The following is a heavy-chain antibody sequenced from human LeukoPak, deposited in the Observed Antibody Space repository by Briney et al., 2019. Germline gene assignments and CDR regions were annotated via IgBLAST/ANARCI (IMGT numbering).Heavy chain of an antibody. J-gene: IGHJ3*02. CDR3: ARLVDYDILTGYYTRIYAFDI. V-gene: IGHV4-59*08. CDR1: GGSISSYY. Sequence: SETLSLTCTVSGGSISSYYWSWIRQPPGKGLEWIGYIYYSGSTNYNPPLKSRVTISVDTSKNQFSLKLSSVTAADTAVYYCARLVDYDILTGYYTRIYAFDIWGQGTMVTVSS. CDR2: IYYSGST. D-gene: IGHD3-9*01.